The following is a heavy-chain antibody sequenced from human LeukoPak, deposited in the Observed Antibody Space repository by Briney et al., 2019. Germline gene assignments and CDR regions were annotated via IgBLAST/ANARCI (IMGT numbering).Heavy chain of an antibody. Sequence: GGSLRLSCAASGFTFSDYYMSWVRQAPGKGLEWVSAISGSGGSTYYADSVKGRFTISRDNSKNTLYLQMNSLRAEDTAVYYCAKGWSLGYCSSTSCPQGDYWGQGTLVTVSS. J-gene: IGHJ4*02. V-gene: IGHV3-23*01. CDR1: GFTFSDYY. CDR3: AKGWSLGYCSSTSCPQGDY. CDR2: ISGSGGST. D-gene: IGHD2-2*01.